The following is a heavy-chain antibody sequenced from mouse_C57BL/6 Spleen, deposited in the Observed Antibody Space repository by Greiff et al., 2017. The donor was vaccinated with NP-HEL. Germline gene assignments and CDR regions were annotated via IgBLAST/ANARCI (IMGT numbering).Heavy chain of an antibody. CDR3: ARHGSSYSPFAY. J-gene: IGHJ3*01. CDR2: IYPGDGDT. CDR1: GYAFSSSW. V-gene: IGHV1-82*01. Sequence: QVQLKQSGPELVKPGASVKISCKASGYAFSSSWMNWVKQRPGKGLEWIGRIYPGDGDTNYNGKFKGKATLTADKSSSTAYMQLSSLTSEDSAVYFCARHGSSYSPFAYWGQGTLVTVSA. D-gene: IGHD1-1*01.